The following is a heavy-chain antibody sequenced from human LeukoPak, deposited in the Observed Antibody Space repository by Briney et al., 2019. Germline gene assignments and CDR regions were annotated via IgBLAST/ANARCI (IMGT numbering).Heavy chain of an antibody. D-gene: IGHD3-10*01. J-gene: IGHJ4*02. CDR1: GFTFSTYS. CDR2: ISGSGAMT. CDR3: AKDRVDGSGSQFDS. V-gene: IGHV3-23*01. Sequence: GGSLRLSCVASGFTFSTYSMIWVRQAPGKGLEWVSSISGSGAMTYYGDSVKGRFTISRDNAMDTLYLQMNSLRADDTAVYYCAKDRVDGSGSQFDSWGQGSLVIVSS.